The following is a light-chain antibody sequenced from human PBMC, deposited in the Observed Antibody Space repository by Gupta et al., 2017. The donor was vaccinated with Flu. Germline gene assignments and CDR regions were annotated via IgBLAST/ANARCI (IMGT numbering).Light chain of an antibody. V-gene: IGKV3-11*01. J-gene: IGKJ4*01. CDR2: DAS. CDR3: QQRSNWPLT. Sequence: EIVLTQSPSTLSLSPGARATLSCRASQCVSSYLAWYQQKPGQAPRLLIYDASNRSTGIPARFSGRGSGKDFTLTISSLEPEDFAVYYCQQRSNWPLTFGGGTKVEIK. CDR1: QCVSSY.